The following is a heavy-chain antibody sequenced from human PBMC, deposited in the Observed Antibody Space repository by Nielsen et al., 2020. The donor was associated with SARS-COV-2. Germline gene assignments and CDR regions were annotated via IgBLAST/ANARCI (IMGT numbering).Heavy chain of an antibody. CDR3: AREGGYCSSTSCYGWFDP. Sequence: WVRQAPGQGLEWMGGIIPIFGTANYAQRFQGRVTITADESTSTAYMELSSLRSEDTAVYYCAREGGYCSSTSCYGWFDPWGQGTLVTVS. V-gene: IGHV1-69*01. CDR2: IIPIFGTA. D-gene: IGHD2-2*01. J-gene: IGHJ5*02.